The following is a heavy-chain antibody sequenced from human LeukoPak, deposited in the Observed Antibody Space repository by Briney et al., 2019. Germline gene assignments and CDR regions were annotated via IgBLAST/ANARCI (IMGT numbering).Heavy chain of an antibody. D-gene: IGHD2-2*01. CDR3: ARRVVPAARIAGRWFDP. Sequence: PSETLSLTCAVYGGSFSGYYWSWIRQPPGKGLEWIGEINHSGSTNYNPSLKSRVTISVDTSKNQFSLKLSSVTAADTAVYYCARRVVPAARIAGRWFDPWGQGTLVTVSS. CDR1: GGSFSGYY. CDR2: INHSGST. J-gene: IGHJ5*02. V-gene: IGHV4-34*01.